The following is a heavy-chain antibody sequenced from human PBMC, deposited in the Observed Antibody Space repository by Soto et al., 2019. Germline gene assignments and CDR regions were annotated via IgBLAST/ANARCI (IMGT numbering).Heavy chain of an antibody. CDR2: VHYNGNT. CDR1: GGSISSYY. D-gene: IGHD6-13*01. V-gene: IGHV4-59*01. Sequence: QVQLQESGPGLVKPSETLSLTCTVSGGSISSYYWNWIRQPPGQGLEWIGFVHYNGNTNYNPSLKSRVTISLDTSKNQFSLKLSSVTAADTAVYYCATEEPGAGHFDSWGQGTLVTVSS. J-gene: IGHJ4*02. CDR3: ATEEPGAGHFDS.